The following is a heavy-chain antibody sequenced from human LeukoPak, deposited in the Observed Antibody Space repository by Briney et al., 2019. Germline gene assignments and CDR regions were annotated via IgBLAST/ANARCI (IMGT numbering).Heavy chain of an antibody. J-gene: IGHJ5*02. CDR1: GASISSGGYY. D-gene: IGHD1-7*01. CDR3: ARDQSIWNYGRFNP. CDR2: IYHSGST. V-gene: IGHV4-30-2*01. Sequence: SQTLALTCPVSGASISSGGYYWSWIRQPPGKGLGWIWYIYHSGSTSYNPSLKSRVTISVDRSKNQFSLKLTSVTAADTAVYYCARDQSIWNYGRFNPWGQGTLVTVSS.